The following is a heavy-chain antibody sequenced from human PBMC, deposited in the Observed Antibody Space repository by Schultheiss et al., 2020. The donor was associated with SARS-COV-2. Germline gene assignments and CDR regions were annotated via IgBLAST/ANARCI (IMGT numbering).Heavy chain of an antibody. Sequence: SETLSLTCTVSGGSISSGGYYWSWIRQPPGKGLEWIGYIYYSGSTNYNPSLKSRVTISVDTSKNQFSLNLSSVTAADTAVYYCAQRVGAIAYYYGMDVWGQGATVTVSS. CDR3: AQRVGAIAYYYGMDV. CDR2: IYYSGST. J-gene: IGHJ6*02. CDR1: GGSISSGGYY. V-gene: IGHV4-61*08. D-gene: IGHD1-26*01.